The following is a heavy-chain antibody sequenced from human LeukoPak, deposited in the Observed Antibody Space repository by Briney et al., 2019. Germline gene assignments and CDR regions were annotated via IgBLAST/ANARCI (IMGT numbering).Heavy chain of an antibody. Sequence: GRSLRLSCAASGFTFSSYAMHWVRQAPGKGLEWVAVISYDGSNKYYADSVKGRFTISRDNSKNTLYLQMNSLRAEDTAVYYCARKKGYADYWGQGTLVTVSS. CDR3: ARKKGYADY. J-gene: IGHJ4*02. V-gene: IGHV3-30-3*01. CDR1: GFTFSSYA. D-gene: IGHD2-2*01. CDR2: ISYDGSNK.